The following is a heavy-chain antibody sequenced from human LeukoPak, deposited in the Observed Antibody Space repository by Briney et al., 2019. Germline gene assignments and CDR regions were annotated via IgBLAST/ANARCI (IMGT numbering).Heavy chain of an antibody. V-gene: IGHV4-4*02. Sequence: SETLSLTCTVSGGSISSSNWWSWVRQPPGKGLEWIGEIYHSGSTNYNPSLKSRVTISVDKSKNQFSLKLSSVTAADTAVYYCARGPYYYDSSGYYIPYYGMDVWGQGTTVTVSS. CDR3: ARGPYYYDSSGYYIPYYGMDV. J-gene: IGHJ6*02. CDR1: GGSISSSNW. D-gene: IGHD3-22*01. CDR2: IYHSGST.